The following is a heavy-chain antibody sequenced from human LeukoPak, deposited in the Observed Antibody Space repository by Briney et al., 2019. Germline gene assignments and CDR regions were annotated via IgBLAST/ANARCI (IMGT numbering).Heavy chain of an antibody. CDR1: GFTFTSSA. V-gene: IGHV1-58*02. CDR3: AALIPAGTGAFDI. Sequence: SVKVSCKASGFTFTSSAMQWVRQARGQRLEWIGWIVVGSGNTNYAQKFQERVTITRDMSTSTACMELSSLRSEDTAVYYCAALIPAGTGAFDIWGQGTMVTVSS. J-gene: IGHJ3*02. D-gene: IGHD6-13*01. CDR2: IVVGSGNT.